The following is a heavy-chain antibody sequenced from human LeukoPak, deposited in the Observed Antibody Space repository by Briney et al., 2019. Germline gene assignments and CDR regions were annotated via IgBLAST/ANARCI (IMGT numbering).Heavy chain of an antibody. Sequence: ASVKVSCKASGYTFTGYYMHWVRQAPGQGLEWMGWINPNSGGTNYAQKFQGRVTMTRDTSISTAYMELSRLRSDDTAVYYCARDAGYHALFEYWGQGNLVTVCS. CDR3: ARDAGYHALFEY. J-gene: IGHJ4*02. V-gene: IGHV1-2*02. CDR2: INPNSGGT. CDR1: GYTFTGYY. D-gene: IGHD5-12*01.